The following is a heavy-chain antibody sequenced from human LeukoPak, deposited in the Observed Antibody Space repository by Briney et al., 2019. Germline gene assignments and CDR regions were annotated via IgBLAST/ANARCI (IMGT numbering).Heavy chain of an antibody. Sequence: PGRSLRLSCAASGFTFDDYAMHWVRQAPGKGLEWVSGISWNSGSIGYADSVKGRFTISRDNAKNSLYLQMNSLRAEDTALYYCAKSRGGTTEGDFDYWGQGTLVTVSS. CDR3: AKSRGGTTEGDFDY. J-gene: IGHJ4*02. CDR1: GFTFDDYA. D-gene: IGHD2-15*01. CDR2: ISWNSGSI. V-gene: IGHV3-9*01.